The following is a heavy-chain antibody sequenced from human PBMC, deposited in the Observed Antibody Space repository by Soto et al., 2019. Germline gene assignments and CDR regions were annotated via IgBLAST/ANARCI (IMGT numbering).Heavy chain of an antibody. CDR1: GFTFSSYG. V-gene: IGHV3-30*03. Sequence: PGGSLRLSCAASGFTFSSYGMHWVRQAPGKGLEWVAVISYDGSNKYYADSVKGRFTISRDNSKNTLYLQMNSLRAEDTAVYYCAVYYYDSSGAFDYWGQGTLVTVSS. J-gene: IGHJ4*02. CDR2: ISYDGSNK. D-gene: IGHD3-22*01. CDR3: AVYYYDSSGAFDY.